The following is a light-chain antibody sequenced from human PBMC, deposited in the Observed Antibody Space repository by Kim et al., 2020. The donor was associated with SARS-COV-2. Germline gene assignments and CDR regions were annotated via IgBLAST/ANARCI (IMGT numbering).Light chain of an antibody. CDR3: QQYDSSRT. J-gene: IGKJ2*02. Sequence: EIVLTQSPGTLSLSPGERATLSCRASQSVASRLAWYQQKPGQAPRLLIYGASSRATDIPDRFSGSGSGTDFTLTISRLEPEDFAVYYCQQYDSSRTFGQGTKLEI. CDR1: QSVASR. CDR2: GAS. V-gene: IGKV3-20*01.